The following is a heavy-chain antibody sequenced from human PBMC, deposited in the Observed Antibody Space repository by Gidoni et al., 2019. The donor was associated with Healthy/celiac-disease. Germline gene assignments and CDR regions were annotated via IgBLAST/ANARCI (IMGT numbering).Heavy chain of an antibody. J-gene: IGHJ4*02. CDR1: GCTVSEAW. D-gene: IGHD6-19*01. CDR2: IKSNTDGGTT. V-gene: IGHV3-15*01. CDR3: TTYDSGGYSSGNDY. Sequence: EVQLVMSGGGLLTQGGSLRLRGPAAGCTVSEAWRSGLRQAPGKGREWVGRIKSNTDGGTTDYSAPVKGRFTISRDDSKNTLYLPMTSLKTEDTAVYYCTTYDSGGYSSGNDYWGQGTLVTVSS.